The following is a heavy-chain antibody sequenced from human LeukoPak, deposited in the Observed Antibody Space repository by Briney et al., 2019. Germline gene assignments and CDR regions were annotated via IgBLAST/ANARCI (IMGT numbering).Heavy chain of an antibody. CDR2: INPNSGGT. CDR1: GYSFTGYY. D-gene: IGHD2-2*03. Sequence: ASVKVSCKASGYSFTGYYMHWVRQAPGQGLEWMGWINPNSGGTNSAQKFQGRVTMTRDTSISTAYMELSRLRSDDTAVYYCARFFANAWIFDYFQYWGQGTLVTVSS. V-gene: IGHV1-2*02. CDR3: ARFFANAWIFDYFQY. J-gene: IGHJ4*02.